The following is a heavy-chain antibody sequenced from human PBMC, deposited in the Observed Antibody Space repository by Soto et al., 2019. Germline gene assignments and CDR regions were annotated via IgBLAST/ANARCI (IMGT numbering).Heavy chain of an antibody. J-gene: IGHJ4*02. Sequence: QVQLVQSGAEVRQPASSVKVSCKTSGATFSSYAITWVRQAPGQGLEWMGGIVPTVDTTTYAQKCQGRVTITAYKFTNTVYMTLSSLRSDDTAVYYCVRVVVIPAYADNWGQGTLVTVSS. CDR1: GATFSSYA. D-gene: IGHD2-15*01. CDR3: VRVVVIPAYADN. CDR2: IVPTVDTT. V-gene: IGHV1-69*14.